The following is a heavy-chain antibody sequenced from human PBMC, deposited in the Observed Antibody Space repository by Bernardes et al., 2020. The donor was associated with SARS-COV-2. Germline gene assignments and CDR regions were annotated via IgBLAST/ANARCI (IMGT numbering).Heavy chain of an antibody. Sequence: GGSLRLSCAASGFTFSSYAMHWVRQAPGKGLEWVAVISYDGSNKYYADSVKGRFTISRDNSKNTLYLQMNSLRAEDTAVYYCARDLGGYFDLWGRGTLVTVSS. D-gene: IGHD3-16*01. V-gene: IGHV3-30-3*01. CDR1: GFTFSSYA. CDR3: ARDLGGYFDL. CDR2: ISYDGSNK. J-gene: IGHJ2*01.